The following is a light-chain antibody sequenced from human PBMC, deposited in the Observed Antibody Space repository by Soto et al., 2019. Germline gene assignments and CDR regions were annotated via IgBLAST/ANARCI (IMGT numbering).Light chain of an antibody. CDR3: QQTEKLPLT. CDR2: DTS. Sequence: DIQMTQSPSPLPASVGARVIITCQASQAISNHLNWYQQKPGRAPKLLIYDTSNLETGVPSRFRGSGGGTDFTFTITSLQPEDLATYCCQQTEKLPLTFGGGTTVDMK. V-gene: IGKV1-33*01. CDR1: QAISNH. J-gene: IGKJ4*01.